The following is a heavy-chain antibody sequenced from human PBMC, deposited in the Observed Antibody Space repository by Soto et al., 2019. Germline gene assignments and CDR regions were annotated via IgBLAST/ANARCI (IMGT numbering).Heavy chain of an antibody. Sequence: SGPTLVNPTQTLTLTCTFSGFSLSTSGVGVGWIRQPPGKALEWLAFIYWDDDKRYSPSLKSRLTITKDTSKNQVVLTMTNMEPVDTPTYYWARKGPELLPFDIWGQGTMVTVS. CDR2: IYWDDDK. CDR3: ARKGPELLPFDI. J-gene: IGHJ3*02. D-gene: IGHD1-26*01. CDR1: GFSLSTSGVG. V-gene: IGHV2-5*02.